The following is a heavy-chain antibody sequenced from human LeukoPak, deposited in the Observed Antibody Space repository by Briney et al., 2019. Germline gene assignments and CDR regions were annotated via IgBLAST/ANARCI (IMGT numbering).Heavy chain of an antibody. D-gene: IGHD4-17*01. V-gene: IGHV3-7*01. Sequence: GGSLRLSCAASGFTFSSYWMSWVRQAPGKGLDWVANIKQDGSEKYYVDSVKGRFTISRDNAKNSLYLQMNSLRAEDTAVYYCARERSTVTTIHHYFDYWGQGTLVTVSS. CDR1: GFTFSSYW. CDR3: ARERSTVTTIHHYFDY. J-gene: IGHJ4*02. CDR2: IKQDGSEK.